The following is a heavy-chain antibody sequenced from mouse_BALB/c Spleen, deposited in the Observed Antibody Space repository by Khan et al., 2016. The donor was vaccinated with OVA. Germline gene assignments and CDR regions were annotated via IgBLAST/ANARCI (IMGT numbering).Heavy chain of an antibody. CDR3: TRVGYLFAY. CDR2: IYPGNSDT. Sequence: DVQLQQSGTVLARPGTSVKMSCKASGYTFTSYWMHWVKQRPGQGLEWIGAIYPGNSDTSYNQKFKGKAKLTAVTSTSTAYMELSSLTNEDSAVYYGTRVGYLFAYWGQGTLVTVSA. CDR1: GYTFTSYW. J-gene: IGHJ3*01. D-gene: IGHD2-2*01. V-gene: IGHV1-5*01.